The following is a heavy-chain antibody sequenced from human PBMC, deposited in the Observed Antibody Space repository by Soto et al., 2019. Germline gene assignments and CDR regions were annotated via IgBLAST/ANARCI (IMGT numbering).Heavy chain of an antibody. CDR2: ISYDGTNK. Sequence: QVQLVESGGGVVQPGRSLRLSCAASGFTFSDYGMHWVRQAPGKGLEWVAVISYDGTNKYYAESVQARFTISRDNSKNTLYLQLNSLRVDDTAVYYCAKSVRYRIGTSCAPEAFDVWGQGTVITVSS. CDR1: GFTFSDYG. D-gene: IGHD2-2*01. CDR3: AKSVRYRIGTSCAPEAFDV. V-gene: IGHV3-30*18. J-gene: IGHJ3*01.